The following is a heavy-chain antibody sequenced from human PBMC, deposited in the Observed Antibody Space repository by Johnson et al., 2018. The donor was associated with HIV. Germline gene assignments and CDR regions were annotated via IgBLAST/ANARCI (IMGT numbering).Heavy chain of an antibody. Sequence: VQLVESGGGVVQPGPSLTLSCAASGFTFSSYGLHWVRQAPGQGLKWVSAISGSGGSTYYADSVKGRFTISRDNSKNTLYLQMNSLRAEDTAVYYCARVGDGNNKNAFDIWGQGTMVTVSS. CDR3: ARVGDGNNKNAFDI. V-gene: IGHV3-23*04. CDR1: GFTFSSYG. CDR2: ISGSGGST. D-gene: IGHD5-24*01. J-gene: IGHJ3*02.